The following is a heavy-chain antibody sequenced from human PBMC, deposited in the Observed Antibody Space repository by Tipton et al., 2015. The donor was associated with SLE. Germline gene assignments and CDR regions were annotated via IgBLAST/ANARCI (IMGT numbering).Heavy chain of an antibody. CDR2: IYYSGST. D-gene: IGHD3-22*01. CDR1: GYSISRGYY. Sequence: TLSLTCTVSGYSISRGYYWGWIRQPPGKGLEWIGYIYYSGSTNYNPSLKSRVTISVDTSKNQFSLKLSSVTAADTAVYYCARGTAEAYYDSSGLGYFDYWGQGTLVTVSS. CDR3: ARGTAEAYYDSSGLGYFDY. V-gene: IGHV4-61*01. J-gene: IGHJ4*02.